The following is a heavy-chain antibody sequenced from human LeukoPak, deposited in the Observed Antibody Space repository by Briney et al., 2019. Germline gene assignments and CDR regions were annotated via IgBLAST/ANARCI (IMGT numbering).Heavy chain of an antibody. CDR3: ARDVDSSGYHDAFDI. V-gene: IGHV3-21*01. CDR2: ISSSSSYI. D-gene: IGHD3-22*01. J-gene: IGHJ3*02. CDR1: GFTFSSYS. Sequence: PGGSLRLSCAASGFTFSSYSMNWVRQAPGKGLEWVSSISSSSSYIYYADSVKGRFTISRDNAKNSLYLQMNSLRAEDTAVYYCARDVDSSGYHDAFDIWGQGTMVTVSS.